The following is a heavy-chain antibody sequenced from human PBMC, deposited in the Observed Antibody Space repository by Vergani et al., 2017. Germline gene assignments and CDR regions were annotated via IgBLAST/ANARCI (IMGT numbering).Heavy chain of an antibody. CDR1: GCTFSSYA. CDR2: ISGIVGNT. V-gene: IGHV3-23*01. J-gene: IGHJ6*02. Sequence: EVQLLESGGNLIQPGGSLRLSCGASGCTFSSYAMTWVRLAPGKGLQWVSAISGIVGNTFYTDSVKGRFTISTDNSKDTLYLQMNSLRVEDTAIYYCAKAPDPNCSGGNCYSYYYGLDLWGQGTTVTVSS. D-gene: IGHD2-15*01. CDR3: AKAPDPNCSGGNCYSYYYGLDL.